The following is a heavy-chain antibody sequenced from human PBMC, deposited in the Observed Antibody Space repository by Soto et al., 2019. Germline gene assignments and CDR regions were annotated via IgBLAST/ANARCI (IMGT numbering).Heavy chain of an antibody. V-gene: IGHV3-72*01. CDR3: ARGAPPFDS. Sequence: EVQLVDSGGGLVQPGGSLRLSCAASGFTVSDHYMDWVRQAPGKGLEWVGRTRNKANSYTTEYAASVKGRFTISRDDSKNSLYLQMNSLQTEDTAVYYCARGAPPFDSWGQGTLVTVSS. CDR2: TRNKANSYTT. CDR1: GFTVSDHY. J-gene: IGHJ4*02.